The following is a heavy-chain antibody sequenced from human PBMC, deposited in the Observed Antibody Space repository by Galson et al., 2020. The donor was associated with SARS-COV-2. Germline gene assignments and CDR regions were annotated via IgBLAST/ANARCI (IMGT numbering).Heavy chain of an antibody. Sequence: ASVKVSCKASGYTFTGYYMHWVRQAPGQGLEWMGWINPNSGGTNYAQKFQGWVTITRDTSISTAYMELSRLRSDDTAVYYCARGPDFEYYDFWSRYSTYYYYGMYVWSQGTTVTVSS. CDR1: GYTFTGYY. CDR3: ARGPDFEYYDFWSRYSTYYYYGMYV. CDR2: INPNSGGT. V-gene: IGHV1-2*04. D-gene: IGHD3-3*01. J-gene: IGHJ6*02.